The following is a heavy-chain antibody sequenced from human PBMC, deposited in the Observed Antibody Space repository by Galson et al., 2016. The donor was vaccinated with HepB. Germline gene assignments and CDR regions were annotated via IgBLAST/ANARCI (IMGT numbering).Heavy chain of an antibody. CDR3: ARGGIGSPGDY. V-gene: IGHV3-74*01. CDR2: IYDDGSET. J-gene: IGHJ4*02. CDR1: GFAFRAYW. D-gene: IGHD1-1*01. Sequence: SLRLSCAASGFAFRAYWMHWARQLPGGGLVWVARIYDDGSETYYADSVKGRFTISRDNAKDTLYLQMKSLRGEATAVYFCARGGIGSPGDYWGQGTLVTVSS.